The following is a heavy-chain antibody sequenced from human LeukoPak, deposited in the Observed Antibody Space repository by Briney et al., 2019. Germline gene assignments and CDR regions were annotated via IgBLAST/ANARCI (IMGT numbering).Heavy chain of an antibody. CDR2: INPNSGGT. J-gene: IGHJ5*02. D-gene: IGHD6-6*01. CDR1: GYTFTGYY. V-gene: IGHV1-2*02. CDR3: AREGSYSSSFDP. Sequence: ASVKVSCKASGYTFTGYYMHWVRQAPGQGLEWMGWINPNSGGTNYAQKFQGRVTMTRGTSISTAYMELSRLRSDDTAVYYCAREGSYSSSFDPWGQGTLVTVSS.